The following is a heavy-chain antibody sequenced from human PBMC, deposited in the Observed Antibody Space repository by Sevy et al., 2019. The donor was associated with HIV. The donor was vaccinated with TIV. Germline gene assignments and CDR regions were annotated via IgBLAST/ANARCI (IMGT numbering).Heavy chain of an antibody. CDR1: GGSISSYY. V-gene: IGHV4-59*01. CDR2: IYYSGST. J-gene: IGHJ4*02. D-gene: IGHD5-18*01. Sequence: SETLSLTCTVSGGSISSYYWSWIRQPPGKGLEWIGYIYYSGSTNYNPSLKSRVTISVDTSKNQFSLKLSSVTAADTAVYYCARRRDLGYNLGYFDYWGQGTLVTVSS. CDR3: ARRRDLGYNLGYFDY.